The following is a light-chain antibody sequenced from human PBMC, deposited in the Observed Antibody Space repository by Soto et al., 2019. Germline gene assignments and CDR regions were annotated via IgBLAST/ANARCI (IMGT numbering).Light chain of an antibody. V-gene: IGKV4-1*01. CDR2: WAS. J-gene: IGKJ1*01. Sequence: DIVMTQSPDSLAVSLGERATINCKSSQSVLYSSNNRNYLAWYQQRPGQPPKLLIYWASTRESGVPDRFSGSGSGTDFTLTISGLQAEAVAVYYCQQYYTTPWTFGRETKVEIK. CDR1: QSVLYSSNNRNY. CDR3: QQYYTTPWT.